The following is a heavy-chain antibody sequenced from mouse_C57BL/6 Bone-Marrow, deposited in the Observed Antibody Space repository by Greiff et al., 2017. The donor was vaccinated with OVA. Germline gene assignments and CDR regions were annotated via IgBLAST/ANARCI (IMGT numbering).Heavy chain of an antibody. V-gene: IGHV5-4*01. Sequence: EVMLVESGGGLVKPGGSLKLSCAASGFTFSSYAMSWVRQTPEKRLEWVATISDGGSYTYYPDNVKGRFTISRDNAKNNLYLQMSHLKSEDTAMYYCARDYPTMGDYWGQGTTVTVSS. D-gene: IGHD2-10*01. CDR1: GFTFSSYA. J-gene: IGHJ4*01. CDR2: ISDGGSYT. CDR3: ARDYPTMGDY.